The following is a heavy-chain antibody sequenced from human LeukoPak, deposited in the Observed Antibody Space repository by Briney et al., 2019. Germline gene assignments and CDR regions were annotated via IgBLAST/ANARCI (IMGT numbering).Heavy chain of an antibody. CDR1: GFSFSAHA. Sequence: PGGSLRLSCEASGFSFSAHALHWVRQAPGRGLEWVAVISYDGSNKYYADSVKGRFTISRDNSKNTLYLQMNSLRAEDTAVYYCARTLRGRGLWFGELLPIFDIWGQGTMVTVSS. V-gene: IGHV3-30-3*01. CDR3: ARTLRGRGLWFGELLPIFDI. J-gene: IGHJ3*02. D-gene: IGHD3-10*01. CDR2: ISYDGSNK.